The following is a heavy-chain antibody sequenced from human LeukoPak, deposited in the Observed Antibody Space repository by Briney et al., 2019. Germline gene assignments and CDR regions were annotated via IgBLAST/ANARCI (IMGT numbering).Heavy chain of an antibody. D-gene: IGHD6-19*01. V-gene: IGHV1-46*01. J-gene: IGHJ6*03. CDR3: ARGITMGGSGWYIYYYMDV. CDR2: INPSGGST. CDR1: GYTFTSYY. Sequence: GASVKVSCKASGYTFTSYYMHWVRQAPGQGLEWMGIINPSGGSTSYAQKFQGRVTMTRDMSTSTVYMELSSLRSEDTAVYYCARGITMGGSGWYIYYYMDVWGKGTTVTVSS.